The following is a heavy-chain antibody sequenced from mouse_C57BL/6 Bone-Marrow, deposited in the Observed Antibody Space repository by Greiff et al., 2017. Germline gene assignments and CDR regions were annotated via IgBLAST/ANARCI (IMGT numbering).Heavy chain of an antibody. D-gene: IGHD1-1*01. V-gene: IGHV14-3*01. CDR1: GFNIKNTY. CDR2: IDPANGNT. J-gene: IGHJ4*01. CDR3: ARRGLCTNFHYYAIDY. Sequence: EVQLQQSVAELVRPGASVKLSCTASGFNIKNTYMHWVKQRPEQGLEWIGRIDPANGNTNYAPTFQGKATITAATSSHPAYLPPRSPTSEDTAIYYCARRGLCTNFHYYAIDYWGQGTSVTVSS.